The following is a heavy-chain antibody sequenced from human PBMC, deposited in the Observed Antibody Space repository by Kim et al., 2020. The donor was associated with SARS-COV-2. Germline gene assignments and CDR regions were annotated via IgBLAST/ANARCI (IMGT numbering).Heavy chain of an antibody. Sequence: GGSLRLSCAASGFTFSSYWMSWVRQAPGKGLEWVANIKQDGSEKYYVDSVKGRFTISRDNAKNSLYLQMNSLRAEDTAVYYCARQGRAADSIWGYWGQGTLVTVSS. CDR3: ARQGRAADSIWGY. CDR1: GFTFSSYW. D-gene: IGHD2-15*01. J-gene: IGHJ4*02. V-gene: IGHV3-7*01. CDR2: IKQDGSEK.